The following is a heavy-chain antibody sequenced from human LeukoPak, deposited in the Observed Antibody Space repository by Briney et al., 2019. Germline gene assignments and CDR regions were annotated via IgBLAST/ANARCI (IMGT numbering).Heavy chain of an antibody. CDR3: ATWSSGWQFDS. D-gene: IGHD6-19*01. V-gene: IGHV3-7*05. CDR1: GFTFSKSW. J-gene: IGHJ4*02. CDR2: IKEDGGDK. Sequence: GGSLRLSCAASGFTFSKSWMTWVRQAPGKGLQWVAHIKEDGGDKYYVDSVKGRFTISRDNGKTSVYLQMNSLRAEDTAVYYCATWSSGWQFDSWGQGTLVSVSS.